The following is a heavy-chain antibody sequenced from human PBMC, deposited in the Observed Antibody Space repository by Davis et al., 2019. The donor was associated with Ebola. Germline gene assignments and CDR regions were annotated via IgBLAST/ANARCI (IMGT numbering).Heavy chain of an antibody. D-gene: IGHD6-19*01. J-gene: IGHJ4*02. CDR2: ISFDGNNR. V-gene: IGHV3-30*04. Sequence: GGSLRLSCAASGFPFSSFAVHWVRRAPGKGLEWLALISFDGNNRYYADSVKGRFTISRDNSKNTLYLQMNSLRAEDTAVYYCAREARGYSSGCFDYWGQGTLVTVSS. CDR3: AREARGYSSGCFDY. CDR1: GFPFSSFA.